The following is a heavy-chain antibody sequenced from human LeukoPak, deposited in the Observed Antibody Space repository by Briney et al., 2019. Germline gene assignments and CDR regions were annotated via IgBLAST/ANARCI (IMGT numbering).Heavy chain of an antibody. CDR1: GFTFSGNY. J-gene: IGHJ6*02. Sequence: GGSLRLSCAASGFTFSGNYMSWVRQAPGKGLEWVSLLYSGGSTYYADSAKGRFSISRDNSKNTLYLQMNSLRAEDTAVYYCASRDKGYYYGMDVWGQGTTVTVSS. CDR2: LYSGGST. CDR3: ASRDKGYYYGMDV. D-gene: IGHD5-24*01. V-gene: IGHV3-66*01.